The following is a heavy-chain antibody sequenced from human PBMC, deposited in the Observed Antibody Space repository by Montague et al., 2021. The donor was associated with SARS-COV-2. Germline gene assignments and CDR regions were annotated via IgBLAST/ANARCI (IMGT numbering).Heavy chain of an antibody. J-gene: IGHJ3*02. CDR1: GGSISSDSYY. D-gene: IGHD3-9*01. CDR2: IYYTGNT. Sequence: SETLSLTCTVSGGSISSDSYYWSWIRPPPGKGLEWIGYIYYTGNTYYSPSLKSRLTISVDTSKNQFSLKLSSVTAADTAMFYCTRLLTGSDAFDIWGQGTMVTVSS. CDR3: TRLLTGSDAFDI. V-gene: IGHV4-39*01.